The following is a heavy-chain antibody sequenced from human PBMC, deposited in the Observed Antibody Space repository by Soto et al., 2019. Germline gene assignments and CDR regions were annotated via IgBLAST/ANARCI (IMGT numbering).Heavy chain of an antibody. CDR2: INHSGST. J-gene: IGHJ6*02. V-gene: IGHV4-34*01. Sequence: SETLSLTCAVYGGSFSGYYWSWIRQPPGKGLEWIGEINHSGSTNYNPSLKSRVTISVDTSKNQFSLKLSSVTAADTAVYYCARLNRLRFYYYYGMDVWGQGTTVTVSS. D-gene: IGHD5-12*01. CDR1: GGSFSGYY. CDR3: ARLNRLRFYYYYGMDV.